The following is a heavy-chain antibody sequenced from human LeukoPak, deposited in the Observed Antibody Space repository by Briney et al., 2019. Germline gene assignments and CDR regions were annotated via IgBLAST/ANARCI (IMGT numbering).Heavy chain of an antibody. CDR2: IKQDGSEK. CDR1: GFIFSNYW. V-gene: IGHV3-7*03. D-gene: IGHD1-14*01. J-gene: IGHJ4*02. CDR3: AKPAKTDYADY. Sequence: GGSLRLSCATSGFIFSNYWMSWVRQAPGKGLEWVANIKQDGSEKYSVDSAKGRFTISRDNSKSTLYLQMNSLRAADTALYYCAKPAKTDYADYWGQGTLVTVSS.